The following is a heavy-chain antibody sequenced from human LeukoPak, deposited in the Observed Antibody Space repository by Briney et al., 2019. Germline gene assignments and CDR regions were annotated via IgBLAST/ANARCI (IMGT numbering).Heavy chain of an antibody. CDR3: AREGANWLPPDY. J-gene: IGHJ4*02. V-gene: IGHV4-34*01. D-gene: IGHD6-19*01. CDR2: INHSGSI. Sequence: GSLRLSCAASGFTFSNAWMSWIRQPPGKGLEWIGEINHSGSINYNPSLKSRVTISSDTSKNQFSLKLSSVTAADTAVYYCAREGANWLPPDYWGQGTLVTVSS. CDR1: GFTFSNAW.